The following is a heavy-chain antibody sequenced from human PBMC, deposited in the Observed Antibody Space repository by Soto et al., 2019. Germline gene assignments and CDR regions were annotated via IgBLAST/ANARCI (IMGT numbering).Heavy chain of an antibody. V-gene: IGHV3-23*01. D-gene: IGHD2-2*01. Sequence: GGSLRLSCAASGFTFSSYAMSGVRQAPGKGLEWVSAISGSGGSTYYADSVKGRFTISRDNSKNTLYLQMNSLRAEDTAVYYCAKHAIRYCSSTSCYVGFGDYYYYGMDVWGQGTTVTVSS. CDR1: GFTFSSYA. J-gene: IGHJ6*02. CDR2: ISGSGGST. CDR3: AKHAIRYCSSTSCYVGFGDYYYYGMDV.